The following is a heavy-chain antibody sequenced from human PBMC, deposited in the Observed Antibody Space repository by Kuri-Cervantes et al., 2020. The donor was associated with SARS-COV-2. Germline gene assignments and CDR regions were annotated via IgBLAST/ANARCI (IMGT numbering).Heavy chain of an antibody. D-gene: IGHD4-17*01. CDR1: GYNFPDYG. Sequence: ASVKVSCKASGYNFPDYGISWVRQAPGQGLEWMGWISTYDGSTKYAQKFQGRVTMTKDTSTSTVYMEMKSLRSDDTAFYYCAREAAVRVFDIWGQGTMVTVSS. CDR3: AREAAVRVFDI. J-gene: IGHJ3*02. V-gene: IGHV1-18*01. CDR2: ISTYDGST.